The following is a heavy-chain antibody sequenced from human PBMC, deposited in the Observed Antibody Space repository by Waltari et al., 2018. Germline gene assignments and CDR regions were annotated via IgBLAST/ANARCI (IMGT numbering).Heavy chain of an antibody. CDR1: GFTFSSYA. D-gene: IGHD4-17*01. Sequence: QVQLVESGGGVVQPGRSLRLSCAASGFTFSSYAMHWVRQAPGKGLEWVAVISYDGSNKYYADSVKGRFTISRDNSKNTLYLQMNSLRAEDTAVYYCARHHTVTTNAFDIWGQGTMVTVSS. V-gene: IGHV3-30-3*01. CDR3: ARHHTVTTNAFDI. CDR2: ISYDGSNK. J-gene: IGHJ3*02.